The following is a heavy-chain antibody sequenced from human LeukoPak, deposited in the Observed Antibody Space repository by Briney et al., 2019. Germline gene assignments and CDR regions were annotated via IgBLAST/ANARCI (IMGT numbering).Heavy chain of an antibody. V-gene: IGHV1-18*01. CDR3: ARSPPEVYSGSLTSGY. CDR1: GYTFTSYG. CDR2: ISAYNGNT. J-gene: IGHJ4*02. Sequence: ASVKVSCKASGYTFTSYGISWVRQAPGQGLEWMGWISAYNGNTNYAQRLQGRVTMTTDTSTSTAYMELRSLRSDDTAVYYCARSPPEVYSGSLTSGYWGQGTLVTVSS. D-gene: IGHD1-26*01.